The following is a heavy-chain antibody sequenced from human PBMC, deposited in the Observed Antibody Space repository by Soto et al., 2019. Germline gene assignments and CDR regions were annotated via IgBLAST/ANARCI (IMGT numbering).Heavy chain of an antibody. CDR2: INAGYGNT. CDR1: GYTFSSYS. V-gene: IGHV1-3*01. CDR3: ARDTGDGTFDF. D-gene: IGHD7-27*01. Sequence: ASVKVSFKASGYTFSSYSMHWVRQAPGQRLEWMGWINAGYGNTKSSQKFQDRVTISRDTSASTAYMELTSLRSEDTAVYYCARDTGDGTFDFWGQGTLVTVSS. J-gene: IGHJ4*02.